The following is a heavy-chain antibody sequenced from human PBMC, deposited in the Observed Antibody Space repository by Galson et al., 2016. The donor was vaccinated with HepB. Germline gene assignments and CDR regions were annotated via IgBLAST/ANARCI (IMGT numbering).Heavy chain of an antibody. J-gene: IGHJ4*02. CDR1: GDTFNNYA. V-gene: IGHV1-69*06. CDR3: ARVGHSSVSSSAC. D-gene: IGHD5/OR15-5a*01. Sequence: SVKVSCKASGDTFNNYAVTWVRQAPGQGLEWMGGIIPMFDTANYAQKFRGRVTITADRSTSTAFMELSSLRSDDTAMYYCARVGHSSVSSSACWGQGTLVTVSS. CDR2: IIPMFDTA.